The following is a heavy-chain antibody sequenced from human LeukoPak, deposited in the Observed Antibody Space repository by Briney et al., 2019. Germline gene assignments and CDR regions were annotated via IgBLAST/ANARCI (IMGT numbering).Heavy chain of an antibody. V-gene: IGHV4-4*07. D-gene: IGHD5-24*01. CDR1: GGSISSYY. CDR2: IYTSGRA. Sequence: SETLSLTCTVSGGSISSYYWSWIRQPAGKGLEWIGRIYTSGRANYNPSLKSRVTMSVDTSKNQFSLKLSSVTAADTAVYYCARNWNGYDYNFGDAFDIWGQGTMVTVSS. J-gene: IGHJ3*02. CDR3: ARNWNGYDYNFGDAFDI.